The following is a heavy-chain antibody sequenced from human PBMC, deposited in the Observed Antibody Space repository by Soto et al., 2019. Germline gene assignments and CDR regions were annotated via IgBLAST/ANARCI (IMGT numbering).Heavy chain of an antibody. CDR2: ISGSGDRT. CDR1: GFTFSHHD. CDR3: AKDGGGGFIAGIDS. V-gene: IGHV3-23*01. D-gene: IGHD3-16*01. J-gene: IGHJ4*02. Sequence: EVHLFESGGGLVQPGGSLRLSCAASGFTFSHHDMSWVRQAPGKGLEWVSAISGSGDRTHYADSVKGRFTISRDNSKNTLYLQMNSLRAEDTAVFYCAKDGGGGFIAGIDSWGQGTLVTVAS.